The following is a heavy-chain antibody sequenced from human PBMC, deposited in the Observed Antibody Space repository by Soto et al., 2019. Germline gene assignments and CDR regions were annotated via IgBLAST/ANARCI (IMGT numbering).Heavy chain of an antibody. CDR3: ARLGGITMVRGVIIGPWFDP. CDR2: IYYSGST. D-gene: IGHD3-10*01. CDR1: GGSISSGGYY. Sequence: QVQLQESGPGLVKPSQTLSLTCTVSGGSISSGGYYWSWIRQHPGKGLEWIGYIYYSGSTYSNPSLKSRVTISVDTSKNQFSLKLSSVTAAATAVYYCARLGGITMVRGVIIGPWFDPWGQGTLVTVSS. J-gene: IGHJ5*02. V-gene: IGHV4-31*03.